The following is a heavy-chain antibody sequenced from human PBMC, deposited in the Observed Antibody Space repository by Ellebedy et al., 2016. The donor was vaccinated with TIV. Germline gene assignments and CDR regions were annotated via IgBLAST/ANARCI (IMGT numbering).Heavy chain of an antibody. CDR3: AREGDTAMVHGMDV. CDR1: GFTFSNYN. Sequence: PGGSLRLSCVASGFTFSNYNMNWVRQSPGKGLEWVSSIRSTGSDKYYADSVKGRFTISRDNAENSLYLQMNSLRAEDTAVYYCAREGDTAMVHGMDVWGQGTTVTVSS. J-gene: IGHJ6*02. CDR2: IRSTGSDK. D-gene: IGHD5-18*01. V-gene: IGHV3-21*04.